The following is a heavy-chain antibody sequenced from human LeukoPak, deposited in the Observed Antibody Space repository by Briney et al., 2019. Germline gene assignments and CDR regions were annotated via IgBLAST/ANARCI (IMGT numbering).Heavy chain of an antibody. J-gene: IGHJ6*02. CDR1: GGTFSSYA. V-gene: IGHV1-69*13. CDR2: IIPIFGTA. D-gene: IGHD2-15*01. Sequence: SVTVSCKASGGTFSSYAISWVRQAPGQGLEWMGGIIPIFGTANYAQKFPGRVTITGDESTSTAYMELSSLRSEDTALYYCASTHDCSGGSCYLGTHYYYYGMDVWGQGTTVTVSS. CDR3: ASTHDCSGGSCYLGTHYYYYGMDV.